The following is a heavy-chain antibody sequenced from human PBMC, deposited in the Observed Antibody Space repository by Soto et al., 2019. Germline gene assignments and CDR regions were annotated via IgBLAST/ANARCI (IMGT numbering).Heavy chain of an antibody. CDR2: ISYDGRNK. D-gene: IGHD6-19*01. J-gene: IGHJ6*02. CDR1: GFTFSSYG. CDR3: VKDGSSGWPYYYGMDV. V-gene: IGHV3-30*18. Sequence: GGSLRLSCAASGFTFSSYGMHWVRQAPGKGLEWVAVISYDGRNKYYADSVKGRFTISRDNSKDTLYLQMSSLRPEDTAVYYCVKDGSSGWPYYYGMDVWGQGTTVTVSS.